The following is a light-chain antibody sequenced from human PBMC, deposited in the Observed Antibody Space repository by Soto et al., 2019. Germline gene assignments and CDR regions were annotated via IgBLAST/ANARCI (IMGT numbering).Light chain of an antibody. V-gene: IGKV3D-20*02. Sequence: ENGVNKSPRALSLSTGERATHSCRASQSVSSSYLAWYQQKPGQAPRLLIYGASNRATGIPARFSGSGSGTDFTLTISSLEPEDFAVYYCQQRSNWLTFGGGTKVDIK. J-gene: IGKJ4*01. CDR3: QQRSNWLT. CDR2: GAS. CDR1: QSVSSSY.